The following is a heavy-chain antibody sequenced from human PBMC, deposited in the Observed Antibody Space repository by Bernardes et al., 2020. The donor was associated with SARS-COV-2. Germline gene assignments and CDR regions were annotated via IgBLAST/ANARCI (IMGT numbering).Heavy chain of an antibody. CDR3: ARVKPEYYDSSGYPFGYFDR. D-gene: IGHD3-22*01. CDR1: GFTFSNYD. CDR2: IGTAGDT. V-gene: IGHV3-13*01. Sequence: GGSLRLSCAASGFTFSNYDMHWVRQVTGKGLEWVSGIGTAGDTSYPGSVKGRFIISREKAKNSLYLQMNSLRAGDTAVYYCARVKPEYYDSSGYPFGYFDRWGRGTLVTVSS. J-gene: IGHJ2*01.